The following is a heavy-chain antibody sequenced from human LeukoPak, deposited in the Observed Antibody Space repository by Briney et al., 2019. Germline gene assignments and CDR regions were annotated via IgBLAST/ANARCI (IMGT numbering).Heavy chain of an antibody. Sequence: SVKVSCKASGGTFSSYAISWVRQAPGQGLEWMGGIIPIFGTANYAQKLQGRVTMTTDTSTSTAYMELRSLRSDDTAVYYCARRGGYYPAGIDYWGQGTLVTVSS. D-gene: IGHD3-3*01. J-gene: IGHJ4*02. CDR3: ARRGGYYPAGIDY. CDR1: GGTFSSYA. V-gene: IGHV1-69*05. CDR2: IIPIFGTA.